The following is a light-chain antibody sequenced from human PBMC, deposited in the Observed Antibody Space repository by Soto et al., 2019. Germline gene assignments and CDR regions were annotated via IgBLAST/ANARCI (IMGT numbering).Light chain of an antibody. Sequence: EIVLIQSPATLSLSPGERATLSCRASQSVSSYLAWYQQKPGQAPRLLIYDASNSATGIPARFSGSASRTDFTLSISRLEPEDFAVYYCQQRSIGPPCTVAQGTKVDIK. CDR1: QSVSSY. V-gene: IGKV3-11*01. CDR3: QQRSIGPPCT. CDR2: DAS. J-gene: IGKJ1*01.